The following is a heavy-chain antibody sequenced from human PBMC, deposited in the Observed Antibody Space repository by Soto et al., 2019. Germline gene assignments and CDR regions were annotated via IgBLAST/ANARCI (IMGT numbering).Heavy chain of an antibody. CDR1: GGSINSGDYY. CDR2: IYYSGST. V-gene: IGHV4-30-4*01. Sequence: SETLSLTCTVSGGSINSGDYYWSWIRQPPGKGLEWIGYIYYSGSTYYKPSLKSRLTISVDTSKNQVSLKLSSVTAADTAAYYCARFNSYGNWFDPWGQGTLVTVSS. CDR3: ARFNSYGNWFDP. D-gene: IGHD5-18*01. J-gene: IGHJ5*02.